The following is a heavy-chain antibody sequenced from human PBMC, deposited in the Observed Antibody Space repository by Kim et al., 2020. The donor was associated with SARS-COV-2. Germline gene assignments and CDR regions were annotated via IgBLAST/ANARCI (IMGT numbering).Heavy chain of an antibody. Sequence: GGSLRLSCAASGFTFSSYWMSWVRQAPGKGLEWVANIKQDGSEKYYEDSVKGRFTISRDNAKNSLYLQMNSLRAEDTAVYYCARVGDYYDSTFVDYWGQGTLVTVSS. CDR1: GFTFSSYW. CDR3: ARVGDYYDSTFVDY. V-gene: IGHV3-7*03. CDR2: IKQDGSEK. D-gene: IGHD3-22*01. J-gene: IGHJ4*02.